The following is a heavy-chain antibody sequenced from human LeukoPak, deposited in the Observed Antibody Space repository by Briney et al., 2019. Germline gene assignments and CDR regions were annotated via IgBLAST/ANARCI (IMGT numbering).Heavy chain of an antibody. CDR2: IKSKTDGGTT. V-gene: IGHV3-15*01. Sequence: GGSLRLSCAASGFTFSNAWMSWVRQAPGKGLEWVGRIKSKTDGGTTDYAAPVNGRFTISRDDSKNTLYLQMNSLKTEDTAVYYCTTGALPFQEFVDYWGQGTLVTVSS. J-gene: IGHJ4*02. D-gene: IGHD2/OR15-2a*01. CDR1: GFTFSNAW. CDR3: TTGALPFQEFVDY.